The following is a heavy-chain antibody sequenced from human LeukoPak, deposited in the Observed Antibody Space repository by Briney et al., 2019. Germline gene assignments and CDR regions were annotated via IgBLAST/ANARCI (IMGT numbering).Heavy chain of an antibody. CDR1: GFTFGSYW. J-gene: IGHJ5*02. Sequence: GGSLRLSCAASGFTFGSYWMSWVRQAPGKGLEWVANIKQDGSEKYYVDSVKGRFTISRDNAKNSLYLQMNSLRAEDTAVYYCARDPTSSGSYGWFDPWGQGTLVTVSS. CDR2: IKQDGSEK. CDR3: ARDPTSSGSYGWFDP. D-gene: IGHD1-26*01. V-gene: IGHV3-7*01.